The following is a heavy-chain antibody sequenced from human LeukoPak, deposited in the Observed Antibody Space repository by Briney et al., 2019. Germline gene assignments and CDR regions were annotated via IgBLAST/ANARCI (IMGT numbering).Heavy chain of an antibody. CDR3: AREDYYGSGTAFDY. CDR2: INAGNGNT. V-gene: IGHV1-3*03. J-gene: IGHJ4*02. CDR1: GYTFTSYA. Sequence: ASVKVSCKAYGYTFTSYAMHWVRQAPGQRLEWMRWINAGNGNTKYSQEFQGRVTITRDTSASTAYMELSSLRSEDTAVYYCAREDYYGSGTAFDYWGQGTLVTVSS. D-gene: IGHD3-10*01.